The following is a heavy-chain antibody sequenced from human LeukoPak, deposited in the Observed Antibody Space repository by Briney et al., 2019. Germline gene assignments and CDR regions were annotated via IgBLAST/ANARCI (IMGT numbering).Heavy chain of an antibody. CDR2: IRRNTDTGTT. J-gene: IGHJ4*02. CDR1: GFNFADTW. CDR3: NTQQGSWALNY. Sequence: GGSLRLSCAASGFNFADTWMNWVRQPPGKGLEWVGLIRRNTDTGTTDYAAPVKGRFTISRDDSKNTLYLQMNGLKTEDTAVYYCNTQQGSWALNYWGQGVLVTVSS. V-gene: IGHV3-15*07. D-gene: IGHD7-27*01.